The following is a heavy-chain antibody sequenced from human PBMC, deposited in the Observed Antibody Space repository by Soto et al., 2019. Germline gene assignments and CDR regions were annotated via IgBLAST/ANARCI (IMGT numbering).Heavy chain of an antibody. CDR1: GFTFSIYA. CDR3: AKDLFDFDP. CDR2: ISGSGGST. Sequence: WGSLRLSCASSGFTFSIYAMNWVRQAPGKGLEWVSAISGSGGSTYYADSVKGRFTISRDNSKNTLYLQMNSLRAEDTAVYYCAKDLFDFDPWGQGTMVTVSS. J-gene: IGHJ5*02. V-gene: IGHV3-23*01.